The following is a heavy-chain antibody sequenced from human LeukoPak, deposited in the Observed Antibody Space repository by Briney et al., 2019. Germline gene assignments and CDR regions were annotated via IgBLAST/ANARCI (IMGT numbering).Heavy chain of an antibody. Sequence: GGSLRLSCAASGFSSSSYGMRRVRQAPRKGLEWVAVIWYDGSNKYYADSVKGRFTISRDNSKNTLYLQMNSLRAEDTAVYYCAREYPPRYYYDSSGYLDYWGQGTLVTVSS. CDR2: IWYDGSNK. D-gene: IGHD3-22*01. J-gene: IGHJ4*02. CDR1: GFSSSSYG. V-gene: IGHV3-33*01. CDR3: AREYPPRYYYDSSGYLDY.